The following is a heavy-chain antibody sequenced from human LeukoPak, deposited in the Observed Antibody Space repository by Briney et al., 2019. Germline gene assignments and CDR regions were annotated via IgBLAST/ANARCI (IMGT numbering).Heavy chain of an antibody. V-gene: IGHV3-7*01. D-gene: IGHD6-6*01. J-gene: IGHJ4*02. CDR2: IKQDGSQR. Sequence: GGALRLSRTASGFTFRDYWMTWVRPAPGKGPEGVANIKQDGSQRYYVDSVRGRFTISRDNAKNSLFLQMNGLRAEDTAVYYCARRGGSSSRRSPIDYWGQGTLVTVSS. CDR1: GFTFRDYW. CDR3: ARRGGSSSRRSPIDY.